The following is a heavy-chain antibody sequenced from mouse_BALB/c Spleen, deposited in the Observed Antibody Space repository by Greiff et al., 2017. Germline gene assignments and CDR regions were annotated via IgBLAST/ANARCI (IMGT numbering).Heavy chain of an antibody. J-gene: IGHJ3*01. CDR3: ARHGNYGAWFAY. CDR2: IDPYNGGT. V-gene: IGHV1S135*01. Sequence: QLQESGPELGKPGASVKISCKASGYSFTGYNMYWVKQSHRKSLEWIGYIDPYNGGTSYNQKSKGKATLTVDKSSSTAYMHLNSLTSEDSAIYYCARHGNYGAWFAYWGQGTLVTVSA. CDR1: GYSFTGYN. D-gene: IGHD2-1*01.